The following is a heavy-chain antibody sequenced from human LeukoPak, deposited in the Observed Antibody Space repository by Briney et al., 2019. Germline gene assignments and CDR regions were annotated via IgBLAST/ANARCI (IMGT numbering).Heavy chain of an antibody. V-gene: IGHV3-23*01. D-gene: IGHD6-13*01. CDR1: GFTFSSYA. CDR2: ISGSGGST. Sequence: GGSLRLSCAASGFTFSSYAMSWVRQAPGKGLEWVSAISGSGGSTYYVDSVKGRFTISRDNSKNTLYLQMNSLRAEDTAVYYCAKDRYNSSWYGTNDYWGQGTLVTVSS. J-gene: IGHJ4*02. CDR3: AKDRYNSSWYGTNDY.